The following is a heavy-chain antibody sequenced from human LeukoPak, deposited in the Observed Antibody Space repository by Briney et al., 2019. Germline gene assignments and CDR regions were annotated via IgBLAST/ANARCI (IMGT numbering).Heavy chain of an antibody. CDR1: DDSVSSGGYY. Sequence: SETLSLTCTVSDDSVSSGGYYWSWIRQPPGKGLEWIGYIYNIVNTNYNPSLKSRVTISVDTSKNQFSLKLSSVTAADTAVYYCARSTKTRELPCYLDYWGQGTLVTVSS. V-gene: IGHV4-61*08. D-gene: IGHD3-10*01. CDR2: IYNIVNT. CDR3: ARSTKTRELPCYLDY. J-gene: IGHJ4*02.